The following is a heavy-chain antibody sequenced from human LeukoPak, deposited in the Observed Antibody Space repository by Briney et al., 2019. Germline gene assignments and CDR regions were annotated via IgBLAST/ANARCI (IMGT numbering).Heavy chain of an antibody. V-gene: IGHV1-69*04. CDR3: ARDREIIPDPGIALEGAWFDP. CDR1: GYTFTSYS. Sequence: SVKVSCKASGYTFTSYSISWVRQAPGQGLEWMGRIIPILGIANYAQKFQGRVTITADKSTSTAYMELSSLRSEDTAVYYCARDREIIPDPGIALEGAWFDPWGQGTLVTVSS. D-gene: IGHD6-19*01. J-gene: IGHJ5*02. CDR2: IIPILGIA.